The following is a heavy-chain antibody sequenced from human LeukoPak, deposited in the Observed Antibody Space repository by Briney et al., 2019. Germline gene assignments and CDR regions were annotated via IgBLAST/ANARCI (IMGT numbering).Heavy chain of an antibody. CDR2: IYYSGST. D-gene: IGHD3-10*01. CDR3: ARARGYLWFGELLSVYFDY. J-gene: IGHJ4*02. Sequence: SETLSLTCTVSGGSISSGDYYWSWIRQPPGKGLEWIGYIYYSGSTYYNPSLKSRVTISVDTSKNQFSLKLSSVTAADTAVYYCARARGYLWFGELLSVYFDYWGQGTLVTVSS. CDR1: GGSISSGDYY. V-gene: IGHV4-30-4*01.